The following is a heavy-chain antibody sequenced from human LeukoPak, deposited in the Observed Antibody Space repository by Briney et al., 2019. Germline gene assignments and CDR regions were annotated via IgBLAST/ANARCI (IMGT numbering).Heavy chain of an antibody. CDR2: ISDSGGST. J-gene: IGHJ4*02. CDR3: AKRGVVIRVILVGFHKEAYYFDS. D-gene: IGHD3-22*01. CDR1: GITLSNYG. V-gene: IGHV3-23*01. Sequence: GGSLRLSCAVSGITLSNYGMSWVRQAPGKGLEWVAGISDSGGSTNYADSVKGRFTISRDNPKNTLYLRMSSLRAEDTAVYFCAKRGVVIRVILVGFHKEAYYFDSWGQGALVTVSS.